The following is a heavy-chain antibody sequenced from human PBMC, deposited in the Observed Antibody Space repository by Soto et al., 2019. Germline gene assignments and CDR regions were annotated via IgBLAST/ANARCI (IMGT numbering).Heavy chain of an antibody. CDR1: GFTFSNYA. CDR2: MSGSGSST. CDR3: AKGTRYCSNGVCVVVDY. V-gene: IGHV3-23*01. J-gene: IGHJ4*02. D-gene: IGHD2-8*01. Sequence: EVQVLDSGGGLVQPGGSLRLSCAASGFTFSNYAMNWIRQAPGKGLEWVSAMSGSGSSTYYADSVKGRFTISRDNSKNTRYLQMNSLGAEDRAVYYCAKGTRYCSNGVCVVVDYWGQGTLVTVSS.